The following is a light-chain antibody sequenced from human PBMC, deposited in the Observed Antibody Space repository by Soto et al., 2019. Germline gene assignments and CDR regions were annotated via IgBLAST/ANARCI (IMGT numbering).Light chain of an antibody. Sequence: DIQVTQSPASLSASVGDRITITCRTSQVITNDLAWYQQKPGKPPKLLISSASTLESGVPSRFSGSGFGTEFTLTISTLQPEDFATYYCQKYNSLPPTFGGGTKVEIK. V-gene: IGKV1-27*01. CDR1: QVITND. CDR2: SAS. CDR3: QKYNSLPPT. J-gene: IGKJ4*01.